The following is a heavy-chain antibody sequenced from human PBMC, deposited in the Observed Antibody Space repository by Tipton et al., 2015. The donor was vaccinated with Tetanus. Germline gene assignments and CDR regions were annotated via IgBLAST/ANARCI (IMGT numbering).Heavy chain of an antibody. CDR2: ISAYNGNT. V-gene: IGHV1-18*01. CDR1: GYTFSNYG. J-gene: IGHJ4*02. D-gene: IGHD2-15*01. CDR3: ARGGSSPY. Sequence: QSGPEVKKPGASVKVSCEASGYTFSNYGDSWVRQAPGQGLEWMGWISAYNGNTNFAQNLQGRVTMTRDTSTTTAYMELRSLRSDDTAVYYCARGGSSPYWGQGTLVIVSS.